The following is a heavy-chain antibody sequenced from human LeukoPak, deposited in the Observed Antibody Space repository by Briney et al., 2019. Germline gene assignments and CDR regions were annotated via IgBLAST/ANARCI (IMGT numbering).Heavy chain of an antibody. CDR1: GGTFSSYA. J-gene: IGHJ4*02. CDR2: IIPIFGTA. CDR3: AKHRQLSGPFFDY. D-gene: IGHD5-18*01. Sequence: SVKVSCKASGGTFSSYAISWVRQAPGQGLEWMGGIIPIFGTANYAQKFQGRVTITTDESTSTAYMELSSLRSEDTAVYYCAKHRQLSGPFFDYWGQGTLVTVSS. V-gene: IGHV1-69*05.